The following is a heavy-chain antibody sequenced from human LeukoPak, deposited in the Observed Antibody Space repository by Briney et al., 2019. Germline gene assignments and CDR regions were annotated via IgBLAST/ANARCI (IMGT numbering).Heavy chain of an antibody. V-gene: IGHV3-21*04. CDR3: AKDNRIAAAGYFDY. J-gene: IGHJ4*02. Sequence: PGGSLRPSCAASGFTFSSYSMNWVRQAPGKGLEWVSSISSSSSYIYYADSVKGRFTISRDNAKNSLYLQMNSLRAEDTALYYCAKDNRIAAAGYFDYWGQGALVTVSS. D-gene: IGHD6-13*01. CDR1: GFTFSSYS. CDR2: ISSSSSYI.